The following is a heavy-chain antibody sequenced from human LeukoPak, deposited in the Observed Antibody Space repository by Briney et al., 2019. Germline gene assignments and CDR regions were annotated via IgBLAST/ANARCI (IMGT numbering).Heavy chain of an antibody. J-gene: IGHJ4*02. V-gene: IGHV1-2*02. D-gene: IGHD2-15*01. CDR1: GYTFTDYY. CDR2: ITRRDGGT. Sequence: ASVKVSCKGSGYTFTDYYLHWVRQAPGQGLEWVGYITRRDGGTRSPPKFRGRVTMTTDASSGTVYMELSRLASDDTAIYYCAREGDGLLSKDLDYWGQGTLVTVSS. CDR3: AREGDGLLSKDLDY.